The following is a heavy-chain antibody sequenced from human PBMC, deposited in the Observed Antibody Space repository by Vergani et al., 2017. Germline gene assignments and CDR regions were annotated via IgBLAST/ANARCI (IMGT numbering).Heavy chain of an antibody. V-gene: IGHV3-9*01. CDR3: AKPRGYCSGGSCYGARRWAALDAFDI. D-gene: IGHD2-15*01. J-gene: IGHJ3*02. Sequence: VQLVESGGGVVQPGRSLRLSCAASGFTFSSYAMHWVRQAPGKGLEWVSGISWNSGSIGYADSVKGRFTISRDNAKNSLYLQMNSLRAEDTALYYCAKPRGYCSGGSCYGARRWAALDAFDIWGQGTMVTVSS. CDR2: ISWNSGSI. CDR1: GFTFSSYA.